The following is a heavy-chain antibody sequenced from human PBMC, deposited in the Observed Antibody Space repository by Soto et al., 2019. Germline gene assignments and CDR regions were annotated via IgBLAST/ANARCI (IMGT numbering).Heavy chain of an antibody. J-gene: IGHJ4*02. V-gene: IGHV3-53*02. CDR3: ARDRPYCSGGSCYYDY. CDR1: GFTVSSNY. Sequence: EVQLVETGGGLIQPGGSLRLSCAASGFTVSSNYMSWVRQAPGKGLEWVSVIYSGGSTYYADSVKGRFTISRDNSKNTLYLQMNSLRAEDTAVYYCARDRPYCSGGSCYYDYWGQGTLVTVSS. D-gene: IGHD2-15*01. CDR2: IYSGGST.